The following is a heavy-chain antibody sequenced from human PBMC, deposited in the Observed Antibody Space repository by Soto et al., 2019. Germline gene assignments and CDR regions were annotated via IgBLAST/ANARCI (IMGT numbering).Heavy chain of an antibody. D-gene: IGHD6-19*01. CDR3: AAAWLVQGPAKFDY. CDR1: GFTFTSSA. J-gene: IGHJ4*02. CDR2: IVVGSGNT. V-gene: IGHV1-58*01. Sequence: XXVKVSCKASGFTFTSSAVQWVRQARGQRLEWKGWIVVGSGNTNYAQKFQERVTITRDMSTSTAYMELSSLRSEDTAVYYCAAAWLVQGPAKFDYWGQGTLVTVSS.